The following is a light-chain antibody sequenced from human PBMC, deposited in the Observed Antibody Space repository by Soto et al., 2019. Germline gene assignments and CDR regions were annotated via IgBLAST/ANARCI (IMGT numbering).Light chain of an antibody. CDR2: WAS. J-gene: IGKJ1*01. CDR1: QSVLYSSNNKNY. Sequence: DIVLTQSPDSLAVSLGERATINCKSSQSVLYSSNNKNYLAWYQQKPGQPPKLLIYWASTRESGVPDRFSSSGSGTDFSLTISSLQAEDVAVYYCQQYYSSWTFGQGTKVEIK. V-gene: IGKV4-1*01. CDR3: QQYYSSWT.